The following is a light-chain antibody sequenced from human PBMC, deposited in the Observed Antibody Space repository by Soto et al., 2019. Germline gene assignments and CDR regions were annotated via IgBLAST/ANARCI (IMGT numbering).Light chain of an antibody. J-gene: IGLJ3*02. V-gene: IGLV1-40*01. CDR2: GNR. CDR3: QAYDYSLTASV. Sequence: QSVLTQPPSVSGAPGQRVTLSCTGNTSNLGAGYDVHWYQQLPGAAPKLVIFGNRNRPSGVPERFSGSKSGTSASLAITGPQAEDEADYYCQAYDYSLTASVFGGGTKLTVL. CDR1: TSNLGAGYD.